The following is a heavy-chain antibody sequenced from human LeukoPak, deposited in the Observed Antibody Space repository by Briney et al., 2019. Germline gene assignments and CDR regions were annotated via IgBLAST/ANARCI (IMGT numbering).Heavy chain of an antibody. CDR1: GGSISSYY. V-gene: IGHV4-4*09. D-gene: IGHD6-6*01. J-gene: IGHJ4*02. CDR3: ARMYSSSSWWDY. CDR2: IYTSGST. Sequence: KPSETLSLTCTVSGGSISSYYWSWIRQPPGKGLEWIGYIYTSGSTNYNPSLKSRVIISVDTSKNQFSLKLSSVTAADTAVYYCARMYSSSSWWDYWGQGTLDTVSS.